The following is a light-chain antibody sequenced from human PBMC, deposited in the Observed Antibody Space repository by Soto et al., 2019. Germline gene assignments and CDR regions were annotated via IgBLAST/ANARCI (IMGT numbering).Light chain of an antibody. J-gene: IGKJ5*01. V-gene: IGKV3-11*01. CDR3: QQHNICPPVT. Sequence: EIVFSQCPRPLCLSLGGRETLSCGASQKSVSSYLAWYQQKPGQAPRLLIYGASNRATGIPARFSGSGSGADFTLTISSLEPEDFAVYYCQQHNICPPVTFGQGTRLEIK. CDR1: QKSVSSY. CDR2: GAS.